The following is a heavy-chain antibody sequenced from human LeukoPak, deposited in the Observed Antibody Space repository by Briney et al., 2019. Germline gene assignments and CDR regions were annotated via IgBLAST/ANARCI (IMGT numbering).Heavy chain of an antibody. CDR3: ARGRQWQLLPYFDY. CDR2: INPSGGST. J-gene: IGHJ4*02. V-gene: IGHV1-46*01. D-gene: IGHD1-26*01. Sequence: GTVKHSCKTSRYTFTSYYIPWVPQTPAQRHQCIRIINPSGGSTSYAPTFPGRVTITRDTSTSTVYLALSSLRSEATAVYYCARGRQWQLLPYFDYWGQGTLVTVSS. CDR1: RYTFTSYY.